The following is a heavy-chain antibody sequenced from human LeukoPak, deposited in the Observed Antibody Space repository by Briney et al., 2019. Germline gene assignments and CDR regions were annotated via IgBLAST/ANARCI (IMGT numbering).Heavy chain of an antibody. J-gene: IGHJ4*02. CDR2: ISWDGGST. D-gene: IGHD6-19*01. CDR1: GFTFDDYA. V-gene: IGHV3-43D*03. CDR3: AKDSGSSGWYDEDYFDY. Sequence: GSLRLSCAASGFTFDDYAMHWVRQAPGKGLEWVSLISWDGGSTYYADSVKGRFTISRDNSKNSLYLQMNSLRAEDTALYYCAKDSGSSGWYDEDYFDYWGQGTLVTVSS.